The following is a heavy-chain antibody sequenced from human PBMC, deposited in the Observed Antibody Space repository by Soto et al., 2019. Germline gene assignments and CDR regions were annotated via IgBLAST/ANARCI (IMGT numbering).Heavy chain of an antibody. V-gene: IGHV4-39*01. Sequence: SETLSLSCTVPDGAISSSSYYPGWIRQPPGKGLERIGSIYYSGSNYYNPSLKSRVTISVDTSKNQFSLKLSSVTASDMAVYYCASLTKGDNFDYWGQGTLVTVSS. CDR1: DGAISSSSYY. CDR3: ASLTKGDNFDY. CDR2: IYYSGSN. J-gene: IGHJ4*02. D-gene: IGHD2-15*01.